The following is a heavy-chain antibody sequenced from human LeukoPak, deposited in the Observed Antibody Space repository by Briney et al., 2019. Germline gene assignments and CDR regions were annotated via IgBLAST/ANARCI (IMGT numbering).Heavy chain of an antibody. Sequence: GGSLRLSCAPSGFTFSSYAMSGVRQAPGKGLEWVSAISGSGGSTYYADSVKGRFTISRDNSKNTLYLQMNSLRAEDTAVYYCAKVIAAAQYYYYYYGMDVWGQGTTVTVSS. J-gene: IGHJ6*02. CDR1: GFTFSSYA. CDR3: AKVIAAAQYYYYYYGMDV. CDR2: ISGSGGST. D-gene: IGHD6-13*01. V-gene: IGHV3-23*01.